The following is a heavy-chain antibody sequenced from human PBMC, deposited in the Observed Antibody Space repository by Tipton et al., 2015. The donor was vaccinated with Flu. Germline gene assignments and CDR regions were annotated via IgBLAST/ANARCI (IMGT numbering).Heavy chain of an antibody. D-gene: IGHD1-1*01. Sequence: TLSLTWTVSGASVNIENSYWVWIRKSLGRGLEWIGTIYNTGLTNYNPSLKSRVTVSLDMSKNQFSLNVSLVTAADTATYFCARGNWNSNYDNWFDPWGQGTPVTVSS. CDR3: ARGNWNSNYDNWFDP. CDR2: IYNTGLT. J-gene: IGHJ5*02. V-gene: IGHV4-39*07. CDR1: GASVNIENSY.